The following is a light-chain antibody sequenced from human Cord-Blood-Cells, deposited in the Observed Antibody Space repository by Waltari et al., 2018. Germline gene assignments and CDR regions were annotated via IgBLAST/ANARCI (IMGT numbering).Light chain of an antibody. CDR3: QAWDSSTHV. J-gene: IGLJ1*01. CDR2: QDS. V-gene: IGLV3-1*01. Sequence: SYELTQPPSVSVSPGQTASITCSGDKLGDKYACWYQQKPGQSPVLVIYQDSKRPSGFPDRFSGSNSGNTATLTISGTQAMDEADYYCQAWDSSTHVFGTGTKVTVL. CDR1: KLGDKY.